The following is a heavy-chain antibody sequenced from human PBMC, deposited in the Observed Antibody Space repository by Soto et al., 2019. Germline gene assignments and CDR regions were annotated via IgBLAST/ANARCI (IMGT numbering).Heavy chain of an antibody. CDR1: GASISSYY. Sequence: SETLSLTCTVSGASISSYYWSWIRQPPGKGLEWIGCIYYSGSTYYNPSLKSRVTISVDTSKNQFSLKLSSVTAADTAVYYCAIRPGPTPSHSWGQGLLVTVSS. V-gene: IGHV4-59*01. CDR2: IYYSGST. CDR3: AIRPGPTPSHS. J-gene: IGHJ4*02. D-gene: IGHD1-7*01.